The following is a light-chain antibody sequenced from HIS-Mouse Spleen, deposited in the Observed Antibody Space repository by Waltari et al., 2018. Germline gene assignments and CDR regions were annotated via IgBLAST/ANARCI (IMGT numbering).Light chain of an antibody. CDR3: NSRDSSGNHVV. V-gene: IGLV3-19*01. CDR2: GKN. CDR1: SLRSYY. Sequence: SSELTQAPAVSVALGQTARITCQGDSLRSYYASWYQQKPGQAPVLVIYGKNNRPSGIPDRFSGSGSGNTASLTITGAQAEDEADYYCNSRDSSGNHVVFGGGTKLTVL. J-gene: IGLJ2*01.